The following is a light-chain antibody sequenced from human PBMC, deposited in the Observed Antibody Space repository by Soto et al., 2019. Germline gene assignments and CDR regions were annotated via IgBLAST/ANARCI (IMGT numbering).Light chain of an antibody. CDR1: QSVLYSSNNKNY. V-gene: IGKV4-1*01. Sequence: DIVMTQSPDSLAVSLGERATINCKSSQSVLYSSNNKNYLAWYQQHPGQPPKLLIYWASTRESGVPDRFSGSGSGTDFTLTISSLQAEDVAVYYCQQYYSTPLTFGQGTKVEIK. CDR2: WAS. J-gene: IGKJ1*01. CDR3: QQYYSTPLT.